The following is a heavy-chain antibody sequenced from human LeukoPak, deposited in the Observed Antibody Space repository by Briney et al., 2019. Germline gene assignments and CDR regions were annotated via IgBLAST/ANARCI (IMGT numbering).Heavy chain of an antibody. CDR3: ARPNITSYYDSRGYDAFDV. D-gene: IGHD3-22*01. Sequence: ASVTVSFTASGYTFTVYYMHWVRQAPGQGLEWMGWINANSGGTSYAQKFQGRVTMTRDTSISTAYMELSRLRSDDTAVYYCARPNITSYYDSRGYDAFDVWGQGTMVTVSS. CDR1: GYTFTVYY. J-gene: IGHJ3*01. V-gene: IGHV1-2*02. CDR2: INANSGGT.